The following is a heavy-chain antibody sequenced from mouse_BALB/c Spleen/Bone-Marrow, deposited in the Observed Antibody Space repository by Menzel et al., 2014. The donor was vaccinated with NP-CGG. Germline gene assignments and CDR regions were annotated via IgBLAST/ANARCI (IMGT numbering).Heavy chain of an antibody. CDR3: KVKVY. Sequence: QVQLKESGAELVKPGASVKLSCKASGYTFTDHAIHWVKQKPGQGLEWIGYISPGSGDIKYNEKSKGKATLTADKSSSHDNMQLNSLTSEDTAVDFCKVKVYWGQGAPLTVSS. J-gene: IGHJ2*01. CDR2: ISPGSGDI. V-gene: IGHV1S53*02. CDR1: GYTFTDHA.